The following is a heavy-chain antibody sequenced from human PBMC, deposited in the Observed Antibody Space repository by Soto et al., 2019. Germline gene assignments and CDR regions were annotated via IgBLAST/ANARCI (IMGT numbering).Heavy chain of an antibody. CDR1: GFTFSSYG. D-gene: IGHD6-13*01. V-gene: IGHV3-33*01. Sequence: GGSLRLSCAASGFTFSSYGMHWVRQAPGKGLEWVAVIWYDGSNKYYADSVKGRFTISRDNSKNTLYLQMNSLRAEDTAVYYCARDRGSWQEPDYGMDVWGQGTTVTVSS. J-gene: IGHJ6*02. CDR2: IWYDGSNK. CDR3: ARDRGSWQEPDYGMDV.